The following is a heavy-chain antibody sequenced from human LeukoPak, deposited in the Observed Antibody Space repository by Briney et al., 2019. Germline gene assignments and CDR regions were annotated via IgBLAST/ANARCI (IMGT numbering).Heavy chain of an antibody. Sequence: GRSLRLSCAASGFTFSRYWMHWVRQTPGKGLVWVSRINSDGSSTRYADSVKGRFTISRDNAKNSLYLQMNSLRAEDTALYYCARWGDRRGGAFDIWGQGTMVTVSS. CDR3: ARWGDRRGGAFDI. CDR2: INSDGSST. J-gene: IGHJ3*02. D-gene: IGHD3-16*01. V-gene: IGHV3-74*01. CDR1: GFTFSRYW.